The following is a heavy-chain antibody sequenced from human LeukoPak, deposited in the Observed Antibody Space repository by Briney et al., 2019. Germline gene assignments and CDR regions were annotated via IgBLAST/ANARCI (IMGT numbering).Heavy chain of an antibody. J-gene: IGHJ6*02. Sequence: QPGGSLRLSCAASGFTFSSSAMSWVRQAPGKGLEWVSAISNNGGYTYYADSVQGRFTISRDNAKNTLYLQMNSLRAEDTAVYYCARDAVDTANAVWGQGTTVTVSS. V-gene: IGHV3-23*01. CDR1: GFTFSSSA. D-gene: IGHD5-18*01. CDR2: ISNNGGYT. CDR3: ARDAVDTANAV.